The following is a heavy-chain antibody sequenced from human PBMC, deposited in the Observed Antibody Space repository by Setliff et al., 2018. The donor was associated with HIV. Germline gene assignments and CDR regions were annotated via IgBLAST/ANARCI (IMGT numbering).Heavy chain of an antibody. D-gene: IGHD3-10*01. J-gene: IGHJ4*02. CDR2: INAGNGNT. Sequence: ASVKVSCKASGYTFTSYAMHWVRQAPGQRLEWMGWINAGNGNTKYSQKFQGRVTITRDTSASTAYMELSSPRSEDTAVYYCARDGVFVHYYGSGSYYNEGYFDYWGQGTLVTSPQ. CDR3: ARDGVFVHYYGSGSYYNEGYFDY. V-gene: IGHV1-3*01. CDR1: GYTFTSYA.